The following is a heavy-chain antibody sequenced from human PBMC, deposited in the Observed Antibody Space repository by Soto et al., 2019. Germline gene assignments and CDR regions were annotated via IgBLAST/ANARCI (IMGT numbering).Heavy chain of an antibody. CDR2: INAGNGNT. J-gene: IGHJ5*02. D-gene: IGHD5-18*01. CDR3: ARDTRYRYGNT. CDR1: A. Sequence: ALRWPCQAPGQRLEWMGWINAGNGNTKYSQKFQGRVTITRDTSASTAYMELSSLRSEYIAMYYSARDTRYRYGNTWGPAPLISAS. V-gene: IGHV1-3*01.